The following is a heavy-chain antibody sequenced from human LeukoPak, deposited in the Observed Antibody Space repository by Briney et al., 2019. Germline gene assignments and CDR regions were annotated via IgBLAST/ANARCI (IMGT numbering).Heavy chain of an antibody. D-gene: IGHD3-10*01. CDR2: TYYRSNWYF. J-gene: IGHJ4*02. V-gene: IGHV6-1*01. CDR3: ARGTGTFDF. Sequence: SQTLSLTCAISGDSVSSGSAAWSWIRQSPSRGLEWLGRTYYRSNWYFDYTNSVKSRISINSDTSKNQVSLQLNSVTPEDTAVYYCARGTGTFDFWGQGTLVTVSS. CDR1: GDSVSSGSAA.